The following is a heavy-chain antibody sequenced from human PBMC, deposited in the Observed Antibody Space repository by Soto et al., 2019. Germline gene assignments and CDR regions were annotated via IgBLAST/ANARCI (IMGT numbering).Heavy chain of an antibody. Sequence: GGSLRLSCAASGFTFSSYAMSWVRQAPGKGLEWVSAISGSGGSTYYADSVKGRFTISRDNSKNTLYLQMNSLRAEDTAVYYCAKDKDYYGSGSYPYFDYWGQGTLVTVSS. J-gene: IGHJ4*02. CDR1: GFTFSSYA. CDR2: ISGSGGST. D-gene: IGHD3-10*01. CDR3: AKDKDYYGSGSYPYFDY. V-gene: IGHV3-23*01.